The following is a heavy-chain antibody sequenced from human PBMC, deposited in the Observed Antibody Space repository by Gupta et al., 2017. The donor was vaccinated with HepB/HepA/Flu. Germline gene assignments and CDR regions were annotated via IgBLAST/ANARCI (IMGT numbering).Heavy chain of an antibody. V-gene: IGHV3-23*01. J-gene: IGHJ4*02. CDR1: GFTFSSYA. D-gene: IGHD6-19*01. CDR2: ISGSGGST. CDR3: AKVDSGWDGVAD. Sequence: EVQLLESGGGLVQPGGSLRLSCVASGFTFSSYAISWVRQAPGKGLEWVSGISGSGGSTYYADSVKGRFTISRDNSKNTLYLQMNSLRAEDTAVYYCAKVDSGWDGVADWGQGTLVTVSS.